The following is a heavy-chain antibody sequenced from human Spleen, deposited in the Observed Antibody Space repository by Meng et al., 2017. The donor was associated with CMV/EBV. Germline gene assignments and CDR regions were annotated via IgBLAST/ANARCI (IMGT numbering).Heavy chain of an antibody. CDR1: GGSISSSSYD. D-gene: IGHD2-2*01. V-gene: IGHV4-39*07. Sequence: LHLAESGRGLGKPSGTQSLTLTGSGGSISSSSYDWGWIRQPPGKGLESIVSIYYSGSTYYNPSLKSRVTISVDTSKSQFSLKLSSVTAADTAVYYCARIEGYCSSTSCRNFDYWGQGTLVTVSS. J-gene: IGHJ4*02. CDR3: ARIEGYCSSTSCRNFDY. CDR2: IYYSGST.